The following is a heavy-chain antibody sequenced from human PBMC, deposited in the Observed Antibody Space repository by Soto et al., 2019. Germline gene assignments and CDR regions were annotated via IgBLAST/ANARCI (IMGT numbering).Heavy chain of an antibody. CDR2: FDPDEAET. CDR1: GYTLNEVA. D-gene: IGHD4-17*01. V-gene: IGHV1-24*01. Sequence: QVQLVQSGAEVKKPGASVKVSCKVSGYTLNEVAMHWVRQAPGKVLEWLGGFDPDEAETNYAQPIQGRPTMTEDTSTDTAYLDFSSLRSYDTALYFCTTYLGDYNFDHWGQGTLVTVSS. CDR3: TTYLGDYNFDH. J-gene: IGHJ5*02.